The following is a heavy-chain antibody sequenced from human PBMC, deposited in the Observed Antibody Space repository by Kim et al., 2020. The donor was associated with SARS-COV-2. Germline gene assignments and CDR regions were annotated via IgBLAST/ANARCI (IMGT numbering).Heavy chain of an antibody. D-gene: IGHD1-1*01. V-gene: IGHV4-39*01. CDR1: GGSISSSSYY. Sequence: SETLSLTCTVSGGSISSSSYYWGWIRQPPGKGLEWIGSIYYSGSTYYNPSLKSRVTISVDTSKNQFSLKLSSVTSADTAVYYCARPGTTGAFDIWGQGTMVTVSS. CDR3: ARPGTTGAFDI. J-gene: IGHJ3*02. CDR2: IYYSGST.